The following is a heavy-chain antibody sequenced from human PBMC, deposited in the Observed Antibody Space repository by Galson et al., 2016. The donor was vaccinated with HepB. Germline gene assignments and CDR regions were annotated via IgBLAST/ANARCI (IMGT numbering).Heavy chain of an antibody. V-gene: IGHV4-31*03. CDR1: GGSFRSDAYY. CDR2: ISWRGST. CDR3: ARANTDLLPDY. Sequence: TLSLTCTVSGGSFRSDAYYWRWIRQHPGTGLEWIGYISWRGSTHYNPSLKSRVIISLGTSENQSALKVNSVTDADTAVYYCARANTDLLPDYWGQGNLVTVSS. J-gene: IGHJ4*02.